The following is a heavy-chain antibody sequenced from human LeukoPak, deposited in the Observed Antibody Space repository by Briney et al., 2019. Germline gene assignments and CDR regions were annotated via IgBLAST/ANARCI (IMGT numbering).Heavy chain of an antibody. J-gene: IGHJ4*02. CDR3: AKDKGSSWYQYSIREAPLWNYFDY. CDR2: ISWNSGSI. D-gene: IGHD6-13*01. CDR1: GFTFDDYA. Sequence: SLRLSCAASGFTFDDYAMHWVRQAPGKGLEWVSGISWNSGSIGYADSVKGRFTISRDNAKNSLYLQMNSLRAEDMALYYCAKDKGSSWYQYSIREAPLWNYFDYWGQGTLVTVSS. V-gene: IGHV3-9*03.